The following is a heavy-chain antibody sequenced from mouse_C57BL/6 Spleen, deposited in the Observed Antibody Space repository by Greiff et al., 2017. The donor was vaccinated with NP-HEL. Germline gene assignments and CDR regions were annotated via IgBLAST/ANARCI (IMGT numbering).Heavy chain of an antibody. V-gene: IGHV1-55*01. CDR1: GYTFTSYW. J-gene: IGHJ1*03. Sequence: QVQLQQPGAELVKPGASVKMSCQASGYTFTSYWLTWVKQRPGQGLEWIGDIYPGSGSTNYNEKFKSKATLTVDTSSITAYMQLSSLTSEDSAVYYCARAIYYYGSSYNWYFDVWGTGTTVTVSS. CDR3: ARAIYYYGSSYNWYFDV. CDR2: IYPGSGST. D-gene: IGHD1-1*01.